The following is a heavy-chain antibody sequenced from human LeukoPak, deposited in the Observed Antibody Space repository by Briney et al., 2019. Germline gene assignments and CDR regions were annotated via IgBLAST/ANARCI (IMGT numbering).Heavy chain of an antibody. V-gene: IGHV3-23*01. CDR3: AKEGKTLRAVGIDY. J-gene: IGHJ4*02. Sequence: GGSLRLSCAASGFTVSSNYMSWVRQAPGKGLEWVSAISGSGGSTYYADSVKGRFTISRDNSKNTLYLQMNSLRAEDTAVYYCAKEGKTLRAVGIDYWGQGTLVTVSS. CDR1: GFTVSSNY. CDR2: ISGSGGST. D-gene: IGHD6-19*01.